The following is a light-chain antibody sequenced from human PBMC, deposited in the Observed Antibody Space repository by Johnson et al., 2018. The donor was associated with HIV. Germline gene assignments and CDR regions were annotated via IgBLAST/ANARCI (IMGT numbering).Light chain of an antibody. CDR3: GTWDSSLSAAGNV. Sequence: QSVLTQPPSVSAAPGQKVTISCSGSSSNIGNNYVSWYQQLPGTAPKVLIYDNNKRPSGIPDRFSGSKSGTSATLGITGLQTGDEADYYCGTWDSSLSAAGNVFGTGTKVTVL. V-gene: IGLV1-51*01. J-gene: IGLJ1*01. CDR1: SSNIGNNY. CDR2: DNN.